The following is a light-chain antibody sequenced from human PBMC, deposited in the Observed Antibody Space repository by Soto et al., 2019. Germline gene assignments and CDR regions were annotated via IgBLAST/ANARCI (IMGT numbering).Light chain of an antibody. CDR1: QSVSRD. Sequence: EVVMTQSPATLSVSPGERATLSCRASQSVSRDLAWYQQKPGQAPRLLTYGASTRATGIPARFSGSGSGTEFTLTISSLQSEDFAVYYCQQFYYYPHTFGQGTKLEVK. J-gene: IGKJ2*01. CDR2: GAS. CDR3: QQFYYYPHT. V-gene: IGKV3-15*01.